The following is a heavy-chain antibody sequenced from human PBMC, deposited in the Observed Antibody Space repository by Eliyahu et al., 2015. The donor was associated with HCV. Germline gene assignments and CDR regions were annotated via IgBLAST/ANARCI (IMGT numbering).Heavy chain of an antibody. CDR3: ARVFGGGGPERGYYYFDY. V-gene: IGHV4-59*01. CDR2: IYYSGST. Sequence: QVQLQESGPGLVKPSETLSLTCXVSGGXISXYYWSWIRQPPGKGLEWIGYIYYSGSTNYNPSLKSRVTISVDTSKNQFSLKLSSVTAADTAVYYCARVFGGGGPERGYYYFDYWGQGTLVTVSS. D-gene: IGHD3-16*01. CDR1: GGXISXYY. J-gene: IGHJ4*02.